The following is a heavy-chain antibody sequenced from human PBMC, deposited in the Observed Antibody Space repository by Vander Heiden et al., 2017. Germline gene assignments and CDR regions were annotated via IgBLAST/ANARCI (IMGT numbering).Heavy chain of an antibody. V-gene: IGHV3-21*02. CDR2: IAGRSAYM. D-gene: IGHD3-10*02. CDR1: GFTFGSYS. Sequence: QLLESGGGLVKHGGSLRLSCAASGFTFGSYSMNWVRQAPGKVLEWVSSIAGRSAYMYYADSVKGRFTVSRDNDKNSLYLQMNSLTAEDTAVYYCAREAVGPMSLGGAFDIWGQGTVVTVSS. CDR3: AREAVGPMSLGGAFDI. J-gene: IGHJ3*02.